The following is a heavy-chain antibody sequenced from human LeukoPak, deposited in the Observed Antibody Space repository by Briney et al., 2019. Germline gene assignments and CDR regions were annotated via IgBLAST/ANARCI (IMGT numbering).Heavy chain of an antibody. Sequence: QPGGSLRLSCVASGFTFTQYWMTWVRQAPGKGLGWVARLHPDGSERNYVGSVEGRFTVFGDNAKSSLFLQMHSLRVEDTAVYYCARGGYSFDYLGQGTLVTVPS. D-gene: IGHD5-12*01. CDR1: GFTFTQYW. CDR3: ARGGYSFDY. J-gene: IGHJ4*02. CDR2: LHPDGSER. V-gene: IGHV3-7*01.